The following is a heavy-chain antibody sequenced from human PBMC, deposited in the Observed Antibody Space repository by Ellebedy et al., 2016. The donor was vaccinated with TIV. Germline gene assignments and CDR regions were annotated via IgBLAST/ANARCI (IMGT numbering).Heavy chain of an antibody. CDR3: AGGGGNNVGD. V-gene: IGHV4-31*03. D-gene: IGHD5-24*01. CDR2: IYYSGNT. J-gene: IGHJ4*02. Sequence: SETLSLTXTVSGGSISSGGHYWSWIRQHPGKGLEWIGYIYYSGNTYDNPSLKSRGTISIDTSRNQFSLKLSSVTAADTAVYYCAGGGGNNVGDWGQGTQVTVSS. CDR1: GGSISSGGHY.